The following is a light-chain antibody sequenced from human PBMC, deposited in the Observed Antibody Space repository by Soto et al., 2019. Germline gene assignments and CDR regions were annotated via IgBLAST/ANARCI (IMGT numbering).Light chain of an antibody. CDR3: ISYTVSRSYV. CDR1: SIDIGAYDH. J-gene: IGLJ1*01. V-gene: IGLV2-14*01. CDR2: SVS. Sequence: QSALTQPTSVSGSPGQSITSSCSGTSIDIGAYDHVAWFQQFPGKTPNLVIYSVSNRPSGVSYRFSGSKSGNTASLTISGLQADDEADYYCISYTVSRSYVFGPGTKVTVL.